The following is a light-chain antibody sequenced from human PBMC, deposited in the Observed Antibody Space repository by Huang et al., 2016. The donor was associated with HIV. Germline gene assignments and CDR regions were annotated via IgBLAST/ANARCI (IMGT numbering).Light chain of an antibody. J-gene: IGKJ2*01. CDR3: LQDYSYPHT. Sequence: AIQMTQSTSSLSASVGDRVTITCRASHDIRNDLGWYQQRPGRAPKLLIYAAFNLQSGVPSRFSGSGSGTDFTLTISDLQPEDFATYYCLQDYSYPHTFGQGTKLEL. CDR1: HDIRND. V-gene: IGKV1-6*01. CDR2: AAF.